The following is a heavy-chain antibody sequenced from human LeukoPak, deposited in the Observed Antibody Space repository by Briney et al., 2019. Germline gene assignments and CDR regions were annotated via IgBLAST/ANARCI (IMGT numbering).Heavy chain of an antibody. J-gene: IGHJ5*02. D-gene: IGHD5-18*01. CDR2: ISRNGGST. V-gene: IGHV3-20*04. CDR3: ARGIAAMVS. CDR1: GFAIDDDDG. Sequence: GGSLRLPCAVSGFAIDDDDGMTSGRQAPGKGLEWVCGISRNGGSTGYAASVKGRFTISKNNAENSLFLQMNSLRSEDTALYYCARGIAAMVSWGQGTLVTVSS.